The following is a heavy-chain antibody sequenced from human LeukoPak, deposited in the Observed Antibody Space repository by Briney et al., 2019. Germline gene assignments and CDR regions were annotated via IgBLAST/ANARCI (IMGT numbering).Heavy chain of an antibody. V-gene: IGHV1-18*01. CDR1: GYTFTSYG. D-gene: IGHD4-23*01. J-gene: IGHJ4*02. CDR3: ASLSYRTYGGNSDGISINDY. Sequence: GASVKVSCKASGYTFTSYGISWVRQAPGQGLEWMGWISAYNGNTNYAQKLQGRVTMTTDTSTSTAYMELRSLRSDDTAVYYCASLSYRTYGGNSDGISINDYWGQGTLVTVSS. CDR2: ISAYNGNT.